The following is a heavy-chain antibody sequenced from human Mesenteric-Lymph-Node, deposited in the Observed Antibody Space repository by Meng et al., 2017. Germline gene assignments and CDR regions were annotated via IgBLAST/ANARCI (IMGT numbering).Heavy chain of an antibody. Sequence: QVQLQQWGAGLLKPSETLSLTCAVYGGSFSGFDWTCSRQPPGKGLERIGEVIPSGSTNYNPSLKTRVTMSVDTSKDQFSLGLTSVTAADTAVYYCASHLGGWGQGTLVTVSS. V-gene: IGHV4-34*12. CDR1: GGSFSGFD. CDR3: ASHLGG. CDR2: VIPSGST. D-gene: IGHD2-15*01. J-gene: IGHJ4*02.